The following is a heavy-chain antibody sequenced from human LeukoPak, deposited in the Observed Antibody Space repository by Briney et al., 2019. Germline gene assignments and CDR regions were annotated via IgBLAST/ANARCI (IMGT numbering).Heavy chain of an antibody. V-gene: IGHV3-30-3*01. CDR1: GFTFSSYA. Sequence: GRSLRLSCAASGFTFSSYAMHWVGQAPGKGLEWVAVISYDGSNKYYADSVKGRFTISRDNSKNTLYLQMNSLRAEDTAVYYCARDPLYCSSTSCPWGQGTLVTVSS. CDR2: ISYDGSNK. D-gene: IGHD2-2*01. CDR3: ARDPLYCSSTSCP. J-gene: IGHJ5*02.